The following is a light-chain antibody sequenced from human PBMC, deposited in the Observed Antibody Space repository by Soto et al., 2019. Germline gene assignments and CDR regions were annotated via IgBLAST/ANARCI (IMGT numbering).Light chain of an antibody. CDR2: GAS. J-gene: IGKJ4*01. Sequence: EIVLTQSPGTLSVSPGERATLSCRASQSVSKNFLAWYQQKPCQAPRLLISGASNRAAGIPDRFSGSGSVTDFSLTIDRLEPEDLSVSFYQQYGSCPSTFGGGTKVEIK. CDR3: QQYGSCPST. V-gene: IGKV3-20*01. CDR1: QSVSKNF.